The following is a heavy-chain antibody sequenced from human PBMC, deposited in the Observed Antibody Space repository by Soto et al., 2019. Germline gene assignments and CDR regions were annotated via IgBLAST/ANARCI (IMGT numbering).Heavy chain of an antibody. CDR2: INEGGSEK. V-gene: IGHV3-7*01. CDR1: GFPFISFW. CDR3: AKGGHLDY. J-gene: IGHJ4*02. Sequence: EVQLVESGGGLVQPGGSLRLSCEASGFPFISFWMSWVRQAPGKGLEWVANINEGGSEKYYVDSVRGRFTISRDNTKNSLSLQMNSLRAEDTALYYCAKGGHLDYWGQGTPVTVSS.